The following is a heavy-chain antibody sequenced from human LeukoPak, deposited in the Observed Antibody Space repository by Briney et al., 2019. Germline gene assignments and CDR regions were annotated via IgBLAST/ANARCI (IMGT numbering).Heavy chain of an antibody. V-gene: IGHV4-4*07. CDR3: ALVHFYCSSTSCYYWFDP. Sequence: SETLSLTCTVSGGSISSYYWSWIRQPAGKGLEWLGRIHTSGSTNYNPSLKSRVTMSVDTSKNQFSLKLSSVTAADTAVYYCALVHFYCSSTSCYYWFDPWGQGTLVTVSS. J-gene: IGHJ5*02. D-gene: IGHD2-2*01. CDR2: IHTSGST. CDR1: GGSISSYY.